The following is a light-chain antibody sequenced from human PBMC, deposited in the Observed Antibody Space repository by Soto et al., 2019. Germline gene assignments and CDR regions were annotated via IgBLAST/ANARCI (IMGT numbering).Light chain of an antibody. V-gene: IGKV3-15*01. J-gene: IGKJ4*01. CDR1: QSVSSN. Sequence: EIVMTQSPATLSVSPGERATLSCRASQSVSSNLAWYQQKPGQTPRLLLYGASTRATGSPAGFSGSGSGTEFTLTISSLQSEDFAVYYCQQYNNVPLTFGGGTKVEIK. CDR2: GAS. CDR3: QQYNNVPLT.